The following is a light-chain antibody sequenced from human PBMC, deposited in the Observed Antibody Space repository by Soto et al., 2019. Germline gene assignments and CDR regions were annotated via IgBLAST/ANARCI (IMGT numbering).Light chain of an antibody. CDR2: DTT. CDR1: TGAVTSGHY. V-gene: IGLV7-46*01. J-gene: IGLJ3*02. Sequence: QAVVTQEPSVTVSPGGTVTLTCGSSTGAVTSGHYPYWFQQKPGQAPKTLIYDTTNRHSWTPARFSGSLLGGKAALTLSGAQPEDEADYYCLLSYSGVWRVFGGGTKLTVL. CDR3: LLSYSGVWRV.